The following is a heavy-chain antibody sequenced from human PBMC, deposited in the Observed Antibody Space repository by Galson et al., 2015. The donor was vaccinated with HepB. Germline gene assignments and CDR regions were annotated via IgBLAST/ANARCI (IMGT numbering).Heavy chain of an antibody. D-gene: IGHD2-15*01. V-gene: IGHV1-3*01. CDR1: GYIFTTYA. J-gene: IGHJ4*02. Sequence: SVKVSCKASGYIFTTYAIHWVRQAPGQRLEWMGWISVNNGNTKYSQQFQGRVTITRDTIAATVSMELTSLRSDDTAVYYCAREYCSGGSCYTYFDYCGQGTLVTVSS. CDR2: ISVNNGNT. CDR3: AREYCSGGSCYTYFDY.